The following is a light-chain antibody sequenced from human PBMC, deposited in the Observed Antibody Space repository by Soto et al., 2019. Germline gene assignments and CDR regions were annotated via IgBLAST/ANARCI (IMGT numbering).Light chain of an antibody. J-gene: IGKJ5*01. CDR1: QSVTSK. V-gene: IGKV3-15*01. Sequence: DIVMTQSPATLSVSPGDRATLSCRASQSVTSKLAWYQQKPGKAPRLLIYGASTLESGIPARFSGSGSGTEFTLTTSSLQSEDFAVYFCQQYIICLPIPLGQGPRLEF. CDR3: QQYIICLPIP. CDR2: GAS.